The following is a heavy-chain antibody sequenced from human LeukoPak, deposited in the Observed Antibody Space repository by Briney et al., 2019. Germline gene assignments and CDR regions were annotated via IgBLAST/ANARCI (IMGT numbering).Heavy chain of an antibody. Sequence: GASVKVSCKASGYTFTSYGISWVRQAPGQGLEWMGWISAYNGNTNYAQKLQGRVTMTRNTSISTAYMELSSLRSEDTAVYYCASGREYCSGWYPNIWGQGTLVTVSS. CDR3: ASGREYCSGWYPNI. CDR1: GYTFTSYG. CDR2: ISAYNGNT. D-gene: IGHD6-19*01. V-gene: IGHV1-18*01. J-gene: IGHJ4*02.